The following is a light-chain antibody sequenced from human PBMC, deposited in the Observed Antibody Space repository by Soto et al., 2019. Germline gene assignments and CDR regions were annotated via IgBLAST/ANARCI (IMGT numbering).Light chain of an antibody. V-gene: IGLV2-23*02. Sequence: QSALTQPASMSGSPGQSITISCTGTSSDVGSSYPVSWFQQHPGKAPKLIIYEVNKRPSGVSDRFSGSKSGNTASLTISGLQAADEAEYYCCSYAGDTTFFVFGTGTKLTVL. J-gene: IGLJ1*01. CDR3: CSYAGDTTFFV. CDR1: SSDVGSSYP. CDR2: EVN.